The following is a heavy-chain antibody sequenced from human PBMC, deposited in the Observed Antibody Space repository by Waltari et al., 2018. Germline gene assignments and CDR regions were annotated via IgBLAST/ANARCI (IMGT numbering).Heavy chain of an antibody. CDR1: GGPFSSYA. V-gene: IGHV1-69*05. Sequence: QVQLVQSGAEVKKPGSSVQVSCKASGGPFSSYAISWVRQAPGQGLEWMGGIIPIFGTANYAQKFQGRVTITTDESTSTAYMELSSLRSEDTAVYYCARAYRDGFMYYFDYWGQGTLVTVSS. CDR3: ARAYRDGFMYYFDY. D-gene: IGHD1-26*01. CDR2: IIPIFGTA. J-gene: IGHJ4*02.